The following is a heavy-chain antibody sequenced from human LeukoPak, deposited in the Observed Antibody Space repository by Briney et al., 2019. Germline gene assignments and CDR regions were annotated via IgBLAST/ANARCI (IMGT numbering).Heavy chain of an antibody. D-gene: IGHD3-16*01. Sequence: SETLSLTCTVSGGSISSGAYYWSWLRQPAGKGLEWIGYVYDIGSTKYNPSLKSRITISVDTSKNQFSLRLSSVTAADTAVYYCARGGVLKSVDYWGQGTLVAVSS. CDR2: VYDIGST. V-gene: IGHV4-61*10. J-gene: IGHJ4*02. CDR3: ARGGVLKSVDY. CDR1: GGSISSGAYY.